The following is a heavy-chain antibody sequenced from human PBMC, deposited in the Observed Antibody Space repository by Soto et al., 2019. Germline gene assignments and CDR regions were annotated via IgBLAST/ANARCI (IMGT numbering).Heavy chain of an antibody. J-gene: IGHJ6*02. CDR3: AREPFLGNCSSTSCYSYYYGMDV. Sequence: EVQLVESGGGLVKPGGSLRLSCAASGFTFSSYSMNWVRQAPGKGLEWVSSISSSSSYIYYADSVKGRFTISRDNAKNSLYLQMNSLRAEHTAVYYCAREPFLGNCSSTSCYSYYYGMDVWGQGTTVTVSS. D-gene: IGHD2-2*01. CDR1: GFTFSSYS. V-gene: IGHV3-21*01. CDR2: ISSSSSYI.